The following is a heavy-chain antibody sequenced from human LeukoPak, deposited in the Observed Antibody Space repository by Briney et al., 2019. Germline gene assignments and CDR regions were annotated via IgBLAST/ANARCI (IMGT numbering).Heavy chain of an antibody. D-gene: IGHD6-25*01. J-gene: IGHJ4*02. V-gene: IGHV4-30-4*08. Sequence: PSRTLSLTCTVSGGSISSGDYYWSWIRQPPGKGLEWIGYIYYSGSTYYNPSLKSRATISVDTSKNQFSLKLSSVTAADTAVYYCARAGQRLLLKYWGQGTLVTVSS. CDR3: ARAGQRLLLKY. CDR2: IYYSGST. CDR1: GGSISSGDYY.